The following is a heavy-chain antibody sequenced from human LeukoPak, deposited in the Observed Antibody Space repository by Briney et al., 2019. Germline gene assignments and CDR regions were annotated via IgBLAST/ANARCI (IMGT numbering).Heavy chain of an antibody. J-gene: IGHJ4*02. D-gene: IGHD3-22*01. V-gene: IGHV4-34*01. CDR3: ARGSDSRGYYFDH. CDR1: GGSFTDYF. CDR2: IYHSGST. Sequence: PSETLSLTCAVYGGSFTDYFWSWIRQPPGKGLEWIGEIYHSGSTNYNPSLKSRVTISVDTSKNQFSLKLNSVTAADTAVYYCARGSDSRGYYFDHWGPGTLATVSS.